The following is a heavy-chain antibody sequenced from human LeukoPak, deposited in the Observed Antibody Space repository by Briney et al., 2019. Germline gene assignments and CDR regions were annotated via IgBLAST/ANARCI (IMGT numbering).Heavy chain of an antibody. D-gene: IGHD6-13*01. J-gene: IGHJ4*02. Sequence: WVRQPPGKGLEWIGTIYYSGSTYYNPSLKSRVTISVDTSKNQFSLKLRSVTAADTAVYYCATGYTSNCPYNWGQGTLVTVSS. V-gene: IGHV4-39*01. CDR3: ATGYTSNCPYN. CDR2: IYYSGST.